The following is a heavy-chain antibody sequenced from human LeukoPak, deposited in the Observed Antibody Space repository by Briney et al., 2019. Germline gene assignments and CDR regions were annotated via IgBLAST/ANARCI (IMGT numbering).Heavy chain of an antibody. J-gene: IGHJ4*02. V-gene: IGHV4-39*01. Sequence: SETLSLTCTVSGGSISRSSYYWGWIRQPPGKGLEWIGNIYYSGSTYYNPSLESRVTISVDTSKNQFSLRLSSVTAADTAVYYCARHVEYSSGWPDYWGQGTLVTVYS. CDR2: IYYSGST. CDR1: GGSISRSSYY. D-gene: IGHD6-19*01. CDR3: ARHVEYSSGWPDY.